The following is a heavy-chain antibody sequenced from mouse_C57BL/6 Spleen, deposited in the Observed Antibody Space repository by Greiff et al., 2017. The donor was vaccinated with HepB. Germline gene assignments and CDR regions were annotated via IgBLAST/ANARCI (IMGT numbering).Heavy chain of an antibody. D-gene: IGHD2-4*01. Sequence: QVQLQQPGAELVRPGSSVKLSCKASGYTFTSYWMHWVKQRPIQGLEWIGNIDPSDSETHYNQKFKDKATLTVDKSSSTAYMQLSSLTSEDSAVYYCARDNYDYDADWFAYWGQGTLVTVSA. CDR1: GYTFTSYW. V-gene: IGHV1-52*01. CDR3: ARDNYDYDADWFAY. J-gene: IGHJ3*01. CDR2: IDPSDSET.